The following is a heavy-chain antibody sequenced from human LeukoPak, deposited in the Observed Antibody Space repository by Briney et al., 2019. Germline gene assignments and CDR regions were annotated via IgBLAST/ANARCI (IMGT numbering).Heavy chain of an antibody. D-gene: IGHD6-13*01. J-gene: IGHJ4*02. CDR2: INAGNGNT. Sequence: ASVKVSCKVSGYTLTELSMHWVRQAPGQRLEWMGWINAGNGNTKYSQKFQGRVTITRDTSASTAYMELSSLRSEDTAVYYCARTSSWYGAYWGQGTLVTVSS. CDR1: GYTLTELS. CDR3: ARTSSWYGAY. V-gene: IGHV1-3*01.